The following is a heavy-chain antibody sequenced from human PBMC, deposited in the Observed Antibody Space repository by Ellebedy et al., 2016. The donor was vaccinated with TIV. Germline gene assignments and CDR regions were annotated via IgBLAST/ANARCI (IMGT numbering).Heavy chain of an antibody. J-gene: IGHJ6*02. CDR1: GFTFSSYW. CDR3: TRGKARTGYQYGMDL. CDR2: LKQDGREE. Sequence: GESLKISCVASGFTFSSYWMSWVRQAPGRGLEWVANLKQDGREEYYVDSVKGRFTISRDNSKNTVFLQMNSLRAEDTAVYFCTRGKARTGYQYGMDLWGQGTTVAVSS. V-gene: IGHV3-7*03. D-gene: IGHD6-13*01.